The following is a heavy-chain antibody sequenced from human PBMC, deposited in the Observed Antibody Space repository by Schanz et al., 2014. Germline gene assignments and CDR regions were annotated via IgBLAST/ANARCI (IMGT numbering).Heavy chain of an antibody. J-gene: IGHJ5*02. V-gene: IGHV1-18*01. CDR3: ARDRRRYCSTASCLHDNWFDP. CDR2: ISAYTNNT. CDR1: RYTFNTYG. D-gene: IGHD2-2*01. Sequence: QVQLLQSGAEVKKPGASMKVSCEASRYTFNTYGLNWVRQAPGQGLEWMGWISAYTNNTNYAQKVQGRVNMTTDTSTGTAYMELRSLRSDDKAVYYCARDRRRYCSTASCLHDNWFDPWGQGTLVIVSS.